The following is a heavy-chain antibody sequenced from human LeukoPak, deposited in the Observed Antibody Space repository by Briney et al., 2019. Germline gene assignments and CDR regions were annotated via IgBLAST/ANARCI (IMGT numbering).Heavy chain of an antibody. CDR3: ARTWASVAGTRGRPIDY. CDR1: GFTFSSYW. Sequence: GGSLRLSCAASGFTFSSYWMSWVRQAPGKGLEWVAHIKQDGSEKYYVDSVKGRFTISRDNAKNSLYLQMNSLRAEDTAVYYCARTWASVAGTRGRPIDYWGQGTLVTVSS. J-gene: IGHJ4*02. D-gene: IGHD6-19*01. CDR2: IKQDGSEK. V-gene: IGHV3-7*01.